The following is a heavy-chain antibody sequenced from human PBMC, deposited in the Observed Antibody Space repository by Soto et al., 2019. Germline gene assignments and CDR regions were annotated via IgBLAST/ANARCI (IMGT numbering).Heavy chain of an antibody. CDR3: ARHYYDSSGFVY. Sequence: QVQLVQSGAEVKKPGASVKVSCKASGYTFTSYDINWVRQATGQGLEWMGWMNSNSGNTGYAQKCQGRVTMTRNTSISTAYMELSSLRSEDTAVYYCARHYYDSSGFVYWGQGTLVTVSS. J-gene: IGHJ4*02. V-gene: IGHV1-8*01. D-gene: IGHD3-22*01. CDR1: GYTFTSYD. CDR2: MNSNSGNT.